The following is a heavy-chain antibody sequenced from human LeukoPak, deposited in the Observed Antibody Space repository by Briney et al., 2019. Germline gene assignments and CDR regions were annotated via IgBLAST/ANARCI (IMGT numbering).Heavy chain of an antibody. Sequence: ASVKVSCKASGYTFTSYYMHWVRQAPGQGLEWMGIINPSGGSTSYAQKFQGRVTMTRDTSTSTVYMELSSMRSEDTAVYYCARDGSQQQLDYWGQGTLVTVSS. V-gene: IGHV1-46*01. CDR1: GYTFTSYY. CDR3: ARDGSQQQLDY. CDR2: INPSGGST. D-gene: IGHD6-13*01. J-gene: IGHJ4*02.